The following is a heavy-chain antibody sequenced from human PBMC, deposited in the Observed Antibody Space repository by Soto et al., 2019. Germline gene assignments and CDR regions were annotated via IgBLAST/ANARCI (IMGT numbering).Heavy chain of an antibody. Sequence: GSLSLSCAASGFTFSSYAMSWVRQAPGKGLEWVSAISGSGGSTYYADSVKGRFTISRDNSKNTLYLQMNSLRAEDTAVYYCAKDSNADYGDLELNYFDYWGQGTLVTVSS. CDR2: ISGSGGST. D-gene: IGHD4-17*01. CDR1: GFTFSSYA. CDR3: AKDSNADYGDLELNYFDY. V-gene: IGHV3-23*01. J-gene: IGHJ4*02.